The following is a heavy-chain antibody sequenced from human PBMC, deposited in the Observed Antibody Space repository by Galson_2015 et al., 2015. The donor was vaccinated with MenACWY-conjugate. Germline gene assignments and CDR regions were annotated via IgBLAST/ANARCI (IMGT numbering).Heavy chain of an antibody. D-gene: IGHD1-26*01. CDR1: GGSVSSGSFH. CDR2: IYHSGST. Sequence: SETLSLTCTVSGGSVSSGSFHWSWLRQPPEKGLEWIGNIYHSGSTNYNPSLKSRVTISKDTSKSQFSLKLTSVTAADTGVYYCAGDYPNGSYRFDFWGQGTLVTVSS. J-gene: IGHJ4*02. V-gene: IGHV4-61*01. CDR3: AGDYPNGSYRFDF.